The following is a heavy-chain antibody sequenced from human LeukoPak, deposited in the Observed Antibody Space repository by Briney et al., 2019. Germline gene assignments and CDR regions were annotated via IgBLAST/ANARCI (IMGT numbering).Heavy chain of an antibody. V-gene: IGHV4-4*07. D-gene: IGHD2-15*01. CDR3: ARVPQYCTGGSCYPTYSFDY. CDR2: IYTSGST. CDR1: GGSISSYY. Sequence: SETLSLTCTVSGGSISSYYWSWIRQPAGKGLEWIGRIYTSGSTNYNPSLKSRVTMSVDTSKNQFSLKLSSVTAADTAVHYCARVPQYCTGGSCYPTYSFDYWGQGTLVTVSS. J-gene: IGHJ4*02.